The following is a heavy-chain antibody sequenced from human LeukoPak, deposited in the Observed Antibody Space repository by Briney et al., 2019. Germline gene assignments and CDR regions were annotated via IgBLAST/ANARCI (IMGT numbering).Heavy chain of an antibody. D-gene: IGHD4-23*01. J-gene: IGHJ6*03. Sequence: PGGSLRLSCAASGFTFSGSPMHWVRQASGKGLEWVGRVRSKANSYATAYAESVKGRFTISRDDSKNTVYLQMNSLKTEDTAVYYCSFYGGNSGTYYYYMDVWGKGTTVTVSS. CDR3: SFYGGNSGTYYYYMDV. CDR2: VRSKANSYAT. CDR1: GFTFSGSP. V-gene: IGHV3-73*01.